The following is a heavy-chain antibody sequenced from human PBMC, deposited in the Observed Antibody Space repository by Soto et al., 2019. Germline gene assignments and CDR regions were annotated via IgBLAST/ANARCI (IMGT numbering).Heavy chain of an antibody. Sequence: SETLSLTCTVSGGSISSYYWSWIRQPPGKGLEWIGYIYYSGSTNYNPSLKSRVTISVDTSKNQFSLKLSSVTAADTAVYYCAREGVIFFMFLRVSGYGLTPSVPLVRPVASETLSLTCTVSGGSISSYYW. V-gene: IGHV4-59*01. CDR3: AREGVIFFMFLRVSGYGLTPSVPLVRPVASETLSLTCTVSGGSISSYY. D-gene: IGHD2-8*02. CDR2: IYYSGST. CDR1: GGSISSYY. J-gene: IGHJ4*01.